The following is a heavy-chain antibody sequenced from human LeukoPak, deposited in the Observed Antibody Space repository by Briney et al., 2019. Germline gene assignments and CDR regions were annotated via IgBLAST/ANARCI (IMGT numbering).Heavy chain of an antibody. CDR1: GYTLTELS. CDR3: ATPARRLRDGNYFDY. J-gene: IGHJ4*02. V-gene: IGHV1-24*01. CDR2: FDPEDGET. Sequence: ASVKVSCKVSGYTLTELSMHWVRQAPGKGLEWMGGFDPEDGETIYAQKFQGRVTMTEDTSTDTAYMELSSLRSEDTAVYYCATPARRLRDGNYFDYWGQGTLVTVSS. D-gene: IGHD2-21*02.